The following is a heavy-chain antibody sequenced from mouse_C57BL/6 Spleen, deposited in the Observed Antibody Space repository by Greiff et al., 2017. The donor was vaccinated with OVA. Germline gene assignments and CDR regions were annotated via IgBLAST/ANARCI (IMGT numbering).Heavy chain of an antibody. D-gene: IGHD2-1*01. CDR3: ARIEVDDGNYGKGAMDY. J-gene: IGHJ4*01. V-gene: IGHV5-17*01. CDR1: GFTFSDYG. Sequence: EVQLVESGGGLVKPGGSLKLSCAASGFTFSDYGMHWVRQAPEKGLEWVAYISSGSSTIYYADTVKGRFTISRDNAKNTLFLQMTSLRSEDTAMYYCARIEVDDGNYGKGAMDYWGQGTSVTVSS. CDR2: ISSGSSTI.